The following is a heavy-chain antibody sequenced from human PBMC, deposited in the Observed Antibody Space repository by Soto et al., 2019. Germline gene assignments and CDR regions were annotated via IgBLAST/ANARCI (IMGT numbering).Heavy chain of an antibody. D-gene: IGHD7-27*01. V-gene: IGHV4-30-4*01. J-gene: IGHJ5*01. CDR3: ARGRYCLTGRCFPNWFDS. CDR1: GDSISNLDYF. CDR2: IYKSATT. Sequence: SETLSLTCSVSGDSISNLDYFWAWIRQPPGQALEYIGYIYKSATTYYNPSFESRDAISVDTSKSQFSLNATSVTAADTAVYFCARGRYCLTGRCFPNWFDSWGQGALVSVS.